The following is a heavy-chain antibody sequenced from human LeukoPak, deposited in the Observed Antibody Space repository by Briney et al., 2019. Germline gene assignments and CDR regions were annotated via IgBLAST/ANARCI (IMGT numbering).Heavy chain of an antibody. D-gene: IGHD4-17*01. CDR2: INPSGGST. J-gene: IGHJ4*02. V-gene: IGHV1-46*01. CDR1: GYTFTSYY. CDR3: ARDPYGDYYFDH. Sequence: GASVKVSCKASGYTFTSYYMHWVRQAPGQGLEWMGIINPSGGSTSYAQKFQGRATMTRDTSTSTVYMELSSLRSEDTAVYYCARDPYGDYYFDHWGQGTLVTVSS.